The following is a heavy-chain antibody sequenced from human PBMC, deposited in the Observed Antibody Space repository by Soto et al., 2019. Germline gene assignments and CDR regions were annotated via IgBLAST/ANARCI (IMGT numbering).Heavy chain of an antibody. CDR3: ATFQTVAEVNWFDP. J-gene: IGHJ5*02. CDR2: ISSSSSTI. V-gene: IGHV3-48*01. CDR1: GFTFSSYS. Sequence: GGSLRLSCAASGFTFSSYSMNWVRQAPGKGLEWVSYISSSSSTIYYADSVKGRFTISRDNAKNSLYLQMNSLRAEDTAVYYCATFQTVAEVNWFDPWGQGTLVTVSS. D-gene: IGHD6-19*01.